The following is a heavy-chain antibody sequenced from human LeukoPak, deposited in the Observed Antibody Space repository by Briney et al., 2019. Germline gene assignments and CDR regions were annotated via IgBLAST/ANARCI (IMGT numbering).Heavy chain of an antibody. CDR2: MWNDGSNK. CDR1: GFTFSSYG. J-gene: IGHJ6*02. CDR3: ARDFWGYCSSTSCRWVGPGYYYYGMDV. D-gene: IGHD2-2*01. Sequence: PGGSLRLSCAASGFTFSSYGMHWVRQAPGKGLEWVAVMWNDGSNKYYADSVKGRFTISRDNSKNTLYLQMNSLRAEDTAVYYCARDFWGYCSSTSCRWVGPGYYYYGMDVWGQGTTVTVSS. V-gene: IGHV3-30*19.